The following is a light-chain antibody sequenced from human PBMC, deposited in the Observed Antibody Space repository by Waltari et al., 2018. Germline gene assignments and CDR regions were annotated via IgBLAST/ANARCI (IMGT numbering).Light chain of an antibody. Sequence: QLVLTQSPSASASLGASVKLTCTLSSGHSSHVIAWHQQRPEKGPRYLMKVNSDGSHSKGDKIPDRFSGSSSGAEHYLTISSLQSEDEADYYCQTGGHGTWVFGGGTKLTVL. CDR3: QTGGHGTWV. J-gene: IGLJ3*02. CDR1: SGHSSHV. CDR2: VNSDGSH. V-gene: IGLV4-69*01.